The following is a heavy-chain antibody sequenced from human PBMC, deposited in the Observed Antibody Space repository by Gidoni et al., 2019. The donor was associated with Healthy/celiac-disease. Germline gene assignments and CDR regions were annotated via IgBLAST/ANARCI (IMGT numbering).Heavy chain of an antibody. Sequence: QVQLQQWGAGLLKPSETLSLTCAVYGGSFSGYYWSWIRQPPGKGLEWIGEINHSGSTNYNPSLKSRVTISVDTSKNQFSLKLSSVTAADTAVYYCAGAYYDFWSGYDPWGQGTLVTVSS. J-gene: IGHJ5*02. CDR1: GGSFSGYY. V-gene: IGHV4-34*01. CDR3: AGAYYDFWSGYDP. CDR2: INHSGST. D-gene: IGHD3-3*01.